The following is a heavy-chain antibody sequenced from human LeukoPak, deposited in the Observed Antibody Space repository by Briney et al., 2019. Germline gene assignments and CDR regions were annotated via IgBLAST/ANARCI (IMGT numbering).Heavy chain of an antibody. V-gene: IGHV3-74*01. D-gene: IGHD2-8*01. CDR3: VRDGVGAPPFDY. J-gene: IGHJ4*01. Sequence: GGSLPVSRAASGFTFSSHWMHWVRQAPGKGLVWVSRIKGDGSSTSYADSVKGRFTISRDKTKNALNLQMNSLRVEDTAVYYCVRDGVGAPPFDYWG. CDR1: GFTFSSHW. CDR2: IKGDGSST.